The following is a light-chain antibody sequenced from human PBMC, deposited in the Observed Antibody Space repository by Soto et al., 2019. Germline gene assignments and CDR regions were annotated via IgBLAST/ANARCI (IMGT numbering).Light chain of an antibody. V-gene: IGKV3-11*01. J-gene: IGKJ5*01. CDR1: QNVNNF. CDR2: DAS. CDR3: QQRSNWPT. Sequence: EVVLTQSPATLSLSPVERATFSGRASQNVNNFLAWYQQKPGQAPRLLIYDASNRATGIPARFSGSGSGTDFTLTISSLESEDFAIYYCQQRSNWPTFGQGTRLEIK.